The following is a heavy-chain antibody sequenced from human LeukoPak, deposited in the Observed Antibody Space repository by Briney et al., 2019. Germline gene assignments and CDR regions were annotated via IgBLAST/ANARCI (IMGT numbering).Heavy chain of an antibody. CDR1: GFTFSDHY. J-gene: IGHJ4*02. Sequence: GGSLRLSCAASGFTFSDHYMDWVRQAPGKGLEWVGRTRNKANSYTTEYAASVKGRFTISRDDSKNSLYLQMNSLKTEDTAVYYCARVQDYYDSSGYEGVDYFDYWGQGTLVTVSS. V-gene: IGHV3-72*01. D-gene: IGHD3-22*01. CDR2: TRNKANSYTT. CDR3: ARVQDYYDSSGYEGVDYFDY.